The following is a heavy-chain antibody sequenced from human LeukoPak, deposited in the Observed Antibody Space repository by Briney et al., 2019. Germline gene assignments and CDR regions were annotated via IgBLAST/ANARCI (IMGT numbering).Heavy chain of an antibody. J-gene: IGHJ6*03. D-gene: IGHD5-24*01. V-gene: IGHV1-69*05. CDR1: GGTFSSYA. CDR2: IIPIFGTA. CDR3: ARAHVGMATTGVYYYYMDV. Sequence: SVKVSCTASGGTFSSYAISWVRQAPGQGLEWMGGIIPIFGTANYAQKFQGRVTITTDESTSTAYMELSSLRSEDTAVYYCARAHVGMATTGVYYYYMDVWGKGTTVTVSS.